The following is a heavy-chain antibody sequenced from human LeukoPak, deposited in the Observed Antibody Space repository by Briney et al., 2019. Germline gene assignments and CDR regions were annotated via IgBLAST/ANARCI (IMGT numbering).Heavy chain of an antibody. J-gene: IGHJ4*02. Sequence: GGSLRLSCAASGFTFSSCGMHWVRQAPGKGLEWVAVISYDGSNKYYADSVKGRFTISRDNSKNTLYLQMNSLRAEDTAVYYCAKDRGPRYYYDSSGYFDYWGQGTLVTVSS. CDR1: GFTFSSCG. CDR3: AKDRGPRYYYDSSGYFDY. CDR2: ISYDGSNK. D-gene: IGHD3-22*01. V-gene: IGHV3-30*18.